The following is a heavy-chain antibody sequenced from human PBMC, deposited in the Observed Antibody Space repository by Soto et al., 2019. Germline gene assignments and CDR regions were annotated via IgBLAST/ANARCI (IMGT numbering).Heavy chain of an antibody. CDR3: ATSRGSGYYDSSGYYYIDRCPGY. Sequence: ASVKVSCKACGGTFSSYAISWVRQAPGQGLEWMGGIIPIFGTANYAQKFQGRVTITADESTSTAYMELSSLRSEDTAVYYCATSRGSGYYDSSGYYYIDRCPGYWGQGTLVNVSS. D-gene: IGHD3-22*01. CDR1: GGTFSSYA. J-gene: IGHJ4*02. CDR2: IIPIFGTA. V-gene: IGHV1-69*13.